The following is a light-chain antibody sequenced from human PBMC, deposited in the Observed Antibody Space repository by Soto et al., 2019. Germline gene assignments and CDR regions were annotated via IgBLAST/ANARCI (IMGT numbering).Light chain of an antibody. J-gene: IGLJ1*01. CDR3: SSYTRSSSLV. CDR1: SSDVGGYNY. CDR2: EVS. Sequence: QSALTQPASVSGSPGQSITISCTGTSSDVGGYNYVSWYQQHPGKASKLMIYEVSNRPSGVSNRFSGSKSGNTASLTISGLQAEDEADYYCSSYTRSSSLVFGTGTKVTVL. V-gene: IGLV2-14*01.